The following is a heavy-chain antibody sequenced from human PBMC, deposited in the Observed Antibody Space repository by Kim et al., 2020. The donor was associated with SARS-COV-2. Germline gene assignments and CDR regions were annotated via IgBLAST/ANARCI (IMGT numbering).Heavy chain of an antibody. CDR2: INHSGNT. D-gene: IGHD2-2*01. V-gene: IGHV4-34*01. Sequence: SETLSLTCDVNGASLTGYYWSWIRQPPGKGLEWIGEINHSGNTSYIPSLKSRVTISVDSSKKQLSLRLTSVTAAATAVYYFAVYCSSISCHYAFDLWGQG. CDR3: AVYCSSISCHYAFDL. CDR1: GASLTGYY. J-gene: IGHJ3*01.